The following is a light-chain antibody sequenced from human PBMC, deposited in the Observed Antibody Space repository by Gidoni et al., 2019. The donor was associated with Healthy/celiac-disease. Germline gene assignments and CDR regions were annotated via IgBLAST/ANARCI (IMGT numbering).Light chain of an antibody. CDR1: QSVSSY. CDR2: DAS. J-gene: IGKJ3*01. Sequence: DIVLTQSPATLSLSPGERATLSCRASQSVSSYLAWYQQKPGQAPRLLIYDASNRATGIPARFSGRGSGTDVTLTISSLEPEDFAVYYCQQRSNWPPSTFGPGTKVDIK. V-gene: IGKV3-11*01. CDR3: QQRSNWPPST.